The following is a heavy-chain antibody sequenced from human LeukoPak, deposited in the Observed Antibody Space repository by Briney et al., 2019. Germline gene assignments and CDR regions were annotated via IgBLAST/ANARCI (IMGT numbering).Heavy chain of an antibody. V-gene: IGHV3-33*06. CDR2: IWYDGNNQ. J-gene: IGHJ4*02. Sequence: GGSLRLSCAASGFTFSGYGMHWVRQAPDKGLEWVAVIWYDGNNQYYAESVKGRFTISRDNSKNTLYLQMNSLRAEDTAAYYCAKDWGYTTMVSYYFDYWGQGALVTVSS. D-gene: IGHD5-18*01. CDR1: GFTFSGYG. CDR3: AKDWGYTTMVSYYFDY.